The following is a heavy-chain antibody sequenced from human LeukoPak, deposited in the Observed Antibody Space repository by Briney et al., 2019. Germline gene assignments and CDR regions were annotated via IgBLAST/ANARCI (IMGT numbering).Heavy chain of an antibody. Sequence: SVKVSCKASGGTFSSYAISWVRQAPGQGLEWMGGIIPIFDTANYAQKFQGRVTITTDESTSTAYMELSSLRSEDTAVYYCASGHCSGGSCYPGSYMDVWGKGTTVTVSS. CDR3: ASGHCSGGSCYPGSYMDV. CDR1: GGTFSSYA. J-gene: IGHJ6*03. CDR2: IIPIFDTA. D-gene: IGHD2-15*01. V-gene: IGHV1-69*05.